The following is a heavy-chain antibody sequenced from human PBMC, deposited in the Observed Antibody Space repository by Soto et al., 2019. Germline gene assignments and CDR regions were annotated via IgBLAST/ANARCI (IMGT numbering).Heavy chain of an antibody. Sequence: QVQLQESGPGLVKPSETLSLTCTVSGGSISSYYWSWIRQSPGKGLEWIGYIYYSGSTNYNPSLKSRVAISVDTSKNQFSMKLSSVTAADTAVYYCARRYGSCFDFWGQGTLVTVSS. V-gene: IGHV4-59*08. J-gene: IGHJ4*02. D-gene: IGHD5-18*01. CDR2: IYYSGST. CDR1: GGSISSYY. CDR3: ARRYGSCFDF.